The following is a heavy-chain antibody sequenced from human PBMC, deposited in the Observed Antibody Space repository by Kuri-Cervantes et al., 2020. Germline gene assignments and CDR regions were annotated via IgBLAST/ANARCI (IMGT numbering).Heavy chain of an antibody. D-gene: IGHD1-26*01. CDR1: GYTFTGYY. J-gene: IGHJ1*01. V-gene: IGHV1-24*01. CDR2: FDPEDGET. Sequence: ASVKVSCKASGYTFTGYYMHWVRQAPGQGLEWMGGFDPEDGETIYAQKFQGRVTMTEDTSTDTAYMELSSLRSEDTAVYYCATPPGLVGATRSYFQHWGQGTLVTVSS. CDR3: ATPPGLVGATRSYFQH.